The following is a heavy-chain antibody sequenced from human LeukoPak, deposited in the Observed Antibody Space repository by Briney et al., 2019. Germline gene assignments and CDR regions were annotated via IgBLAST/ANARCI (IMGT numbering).Heavy chain of an antibody. CDR3: AKGWSSGWYSYYYYGMDV. Sequence: GRSLRLSCAASGFTFSSYGMHWVRQAPGKGLEWVAVIWYDGSNKYYADSVKGRFTISRDNSKNTLYLQMNSLRAEDTAVYYCAKGWSSGWYSYYYYGMDVWGQGTTVTVSS. D-gene: IGHD6-19*01. CDR1: GFTFSSYG. CDR2: IWYDGSNK. J-gene: IGHJ6*02. V-gene: IGHV3-33*06.